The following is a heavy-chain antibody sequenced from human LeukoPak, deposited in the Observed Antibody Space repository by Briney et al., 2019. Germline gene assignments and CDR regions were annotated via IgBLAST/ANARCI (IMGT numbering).Heavy chain of an antibody. Sequence: GGSLRLSCAASGFTFSSYAMSWVRQAPGKGLEWVSAISGSGGSTYYADSAKGRFTISRDNSKNTLYLQMNSLRAEDTATYYCARAFYCSNGVCSSLGDHWGQGTLVTVSS. V-gene: IGHV3-23*01. CDR2: ISGSGGST. D-gene: IGHD2-8*01. J-gene: IGHJ4*02. CDR3: ARAFYCSNGVCSSLGDH. CDR1: GFTFSSYA.